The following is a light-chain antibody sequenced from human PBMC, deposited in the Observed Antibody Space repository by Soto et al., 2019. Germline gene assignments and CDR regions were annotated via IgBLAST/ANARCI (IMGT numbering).Light chain of an antibody. CDR3: QQVESYPST. CDR2: AAS. CDR1: QGISSF. V-gene: IGKV1-9*01. Sequence: IHLTQTPSSLSASVGDRVTITCRASQGISSFLAWYQQKPGKAPKLLIYAASSLQSGVPSRFSGSGFGTDFTLTITSLQPEDFATYYCQQVESYPSTFGGGTKVDIK. J-gene: IGKJ4*01.